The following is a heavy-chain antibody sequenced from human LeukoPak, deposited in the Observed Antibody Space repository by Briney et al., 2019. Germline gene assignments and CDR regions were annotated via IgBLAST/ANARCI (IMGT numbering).Heavy chain of an antibody. CDR3: ASPVGATTVRAFDI. Sequence: GGSLRLSCAASGFIFSDHYMDWVRQAPGKGLEWVGRTRNEANIYTTKYAASVKGRFTISRDDSKNSLYLQMNSLKTGDTAVYYCASPVGATTVRAFDIWGQGTMVTVSS. J-gene: IGHJ3*02. CDR2: TRNEANIYTT. V-gene: IGHV3-72*01. CDR1: GFIFSDHY. D-gene: IGHD1-26*01.